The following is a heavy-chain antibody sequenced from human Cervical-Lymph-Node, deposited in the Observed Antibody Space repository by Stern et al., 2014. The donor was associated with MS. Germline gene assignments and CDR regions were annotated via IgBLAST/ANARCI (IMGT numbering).Heavy chain of an antibody. Sequence: EVQLLESGGGLAQPGGSLRLSCAAAGFTFSTYSMNWVRQAPGKGLEWVSYIANSGSPIYYADSVKGRFTVSRDNAKNSLYLQMNSLRDEDTAVYYCAAERYYYGSGDYIPGYWGQGTLVTVSS. V-gene: IGHV3-48*02. D-gene: IGHD3-22*01. J-gene: IGHJ4*02. CDR3: AAERYYYGSGDYIPGY. CDR1: GFTFSTYS. CDR2: IANSGSPI.